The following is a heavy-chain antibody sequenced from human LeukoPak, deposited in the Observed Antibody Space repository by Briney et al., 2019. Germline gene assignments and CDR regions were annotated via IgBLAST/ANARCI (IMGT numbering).Heavy chain of an antibody. Sequence: ASVKVSCKASGYTFTHHGITWVRQAPGQGLEWMGWISAFNGDTIYAQTVQGRVTMTTDTSTTTAYMKLRSLTSDDTALYYCARDPSNTSGRYQYFDLWGRGTLVTVSS. V-gene: IGHV1-18*01. D-gene: IGHD6-19*01. CDR2: ISAFNGDT. CDR1: GYTFTHHG. CDR3: ARDPSNTSGRYQYFDL. J-gene: IGHJ2*01.